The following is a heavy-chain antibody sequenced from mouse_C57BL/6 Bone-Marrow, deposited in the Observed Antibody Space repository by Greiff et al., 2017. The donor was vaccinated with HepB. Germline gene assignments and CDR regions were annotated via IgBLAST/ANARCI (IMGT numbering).Heavy chain of an antibody. CDR3: ARKGFFYYGSSPDY. V-gene: IGHV1-43*01. Sequence: VQLQQSGPELVKPGASVKISCKASGYSFTGYYMHWVKQSSEKSLEWIGEINPSTGGTRYNQKFKGKATLTVDNSSSTAYMQLKSLTSEYSAVYYCARKGFFYYGSSPDYWGQGTTLTVSS. D-gene: IGHD1-1*01. CDR2: INPSTGGT. CDR1: GYSFTGYY. J-gene: IGHJ2*01.